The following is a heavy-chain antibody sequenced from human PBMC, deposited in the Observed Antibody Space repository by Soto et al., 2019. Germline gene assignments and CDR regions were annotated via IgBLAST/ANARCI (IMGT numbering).Heavy chain of an antibody. Sequence: QVQLQESGPGLVKPSETLSLTCTVSGGSISSYYWSWIRQPADKGLEWIGRIYTSGSTHYNPSLKSRVTMSVDTSKNQFSLKLRSVTAADTAVYYCASERWNWFDPWGQGTLVTVSP. D-gene: IGHD2-15*01. J-gene: IGHJ5*02. CDR3: ASERWNWFDP. V-gene: IGHV4-4*07. CDR1: GGSISSYY. CDR2: IYTSGST.